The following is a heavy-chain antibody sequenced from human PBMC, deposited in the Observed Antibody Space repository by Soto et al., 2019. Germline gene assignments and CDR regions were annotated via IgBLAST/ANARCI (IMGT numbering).Heavy chain of an antibody. V-gene: IGHV3-30-3*01. D-gene: IGHD5-12*01. J-gene: IGHJ6*02. CDR3: ARDYYRFNSGYGFSMDV. Sequence: PGGSLRLSCAASGFTFSDYYMHWVRQAPGKGLEWVVVISYDGSNKYYADSVKGRFTISRDNSKNTLYLQMNSLRAEDTAVYYCARDYYRFNSGYGFSMDVWGQGTTVTVSS. CDR2: ISYDGSNK. CDR1: GFTFSDYY.